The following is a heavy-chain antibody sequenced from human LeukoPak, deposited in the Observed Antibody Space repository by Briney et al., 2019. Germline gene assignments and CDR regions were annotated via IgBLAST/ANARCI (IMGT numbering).Heavy chain of an antibody. J-gene: IGHJ4*02. CDR2: IKQDGSEK. D-gene: IGHD3-3*01. CDR3: ARGLYDFWSGYGVYYFDY. Sequence: GGSLRLSCAAPGFTFDDYGMSWVRQAPGKGLEWVANIKQDGSEKYYVDSVKGRFTISRDNAKNSLYLQMNSLRAEDTAVYYCARGLYDFWSGYGVYYFDYWGQGTLVTVSS. V-gene: IGHV3-7*01. CDR1: GFTFDDYG.